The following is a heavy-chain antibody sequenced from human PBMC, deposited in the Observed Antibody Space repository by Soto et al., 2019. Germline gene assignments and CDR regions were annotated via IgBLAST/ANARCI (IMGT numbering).Heavy chain of an antibody. V-gene: IGHV4-31*03. D-gene: IGHD3-16*01. J-gene: IGHJ4*02. CDR2: FYYSGST. CDR3: ARGVITFGGVVSGLYYFDY. CDR1: GGSISSGGYY. Sequence: SETLSLTCTVSGGSISSGGYYWSWIRQHPGKGLEWIGYFYYSGSTYYNPSLKSRVTISVDKSKNQFSLKLSPVTAVATAVYYCARGVITFGGVVSGLYYFDYWGQGTLVTVSS.